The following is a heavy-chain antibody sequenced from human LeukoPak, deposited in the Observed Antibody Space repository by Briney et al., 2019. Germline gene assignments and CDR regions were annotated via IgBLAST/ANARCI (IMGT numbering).Heavy chain of an antibody. J-gene: IGHJ6*03. D-gene: IGHD3-16*01. V-gene: IGHV1-8*01. Sequence: ASVKVSCKASGYTFTSHDINWVRQATGQGLEWMGWMNPNSGNTGYAQKFQGRVTMTRNTSISTAYMELSSLRSEDTAVYYCARDMTATYYYYMDVWGKGTTVTVSS. CDR1: GYTFTSHD. CDR3: ARDMTATYYYYMDV. CDR2: MNPNSGNT.